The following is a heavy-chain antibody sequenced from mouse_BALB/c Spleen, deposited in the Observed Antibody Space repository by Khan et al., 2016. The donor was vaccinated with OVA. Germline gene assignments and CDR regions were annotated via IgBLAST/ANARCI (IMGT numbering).Heavy chain of an antibody. CDR1: GYSITSDYA. J-gene: IGHJ4*01. CDR3: ARGRTY. V-gene: IGHV3-2*02. CDR2: ISYSGSS. Sequence: EVLLQESGPGLVKPSQSLSLTCTVTGYSITSDYAWNWIRQFPGNKLEWMGYISYSGSSSYHPSLKSRISITRDTSKNQFFLQLNSMTTEDTATYYCARGRTYWGQGTSVTVSS.